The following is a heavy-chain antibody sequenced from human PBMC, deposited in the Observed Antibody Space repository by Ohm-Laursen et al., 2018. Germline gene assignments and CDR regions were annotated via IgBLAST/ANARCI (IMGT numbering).Heavy chain of an antibody. CDR1: GYTLTELS. V-gene: IGHV1-24*01. J-gene: IGHJ6*02. CDR2: FDPEDGET. D-gene: IGHD4-17*01. CDR3: ATSPSYGDYVGGSYYYGMDV. Sequence: GASVKVSCKVSGYTLTELSMHWVRQAPGKGLEWMGGFDPEDGETIYAQKFQGRVAMTEDTSTDTAYMELSSLRSEDTAVYYCATSPSYGDYVGGSYYYGMDVWGQGTTVTVSS.